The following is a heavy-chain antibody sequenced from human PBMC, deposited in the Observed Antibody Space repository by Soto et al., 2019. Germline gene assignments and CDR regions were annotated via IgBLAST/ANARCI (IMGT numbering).Heavy chain of an antibody. CDR1: GGSISSYY. V-gene: IGHV4-59*08. CDR3: ASARRDRGGYCSGGSCPASRFDP. J-gene: IGHJ5*02. D-gene: IGHD2-15*01. CDR2: IYYSGST. Sequence: SETLSLSCTVSGGSISSYYWSWIRQPPGKGLEWIGYIYYSGSTNYNPSLKSRVTISVDTSKNQFSLKLSSVTAADTAVYYCASARRDRGGYCSGGSCPASRFDPWGQGTLVTVSS.